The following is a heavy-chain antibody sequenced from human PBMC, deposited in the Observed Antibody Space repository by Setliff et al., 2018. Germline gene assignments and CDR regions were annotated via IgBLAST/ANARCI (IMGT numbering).Heavy chain of an antibody. CDR2: ISWNSDII. Sequence: TGGSLRLSCGGSGFNFNNYAMHWVRQSPGKGLEWVSGISWNSDIIGYADSAEGRFTISRDNARNSLYLLMNRLTAEDTASYYCVKDGSVSGRNYYYMDVWGKGTTVTVSS. V-gene: IGHV3-9*01. CDR3: VKDGSVSGRNYYYMDV. J-gene: IGHJ6*03. D-gene: IGHD6-19*01. CDR1: GFNFNNYA.